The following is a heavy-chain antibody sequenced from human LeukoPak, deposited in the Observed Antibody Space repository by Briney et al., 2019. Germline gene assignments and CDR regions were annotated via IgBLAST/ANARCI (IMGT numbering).Heavy chain of an antibody. Sequence: SETLSLTCTVSGGSISSSSYYWGWIRLPPGKGLEWIGSIYYSGSTYYNPSLKSRVTISVDTSKNQFSLKLSSVTAADTAVYYCARHESLGDWFDPWGQGTLVTVSS. CDR3: ARHESLGDWFDP. CDR2: IYYSGST. V-gene: IGHV4-39*01. J-gene: IGHJ5*02. D-gene: IGHD6-13*01. CDR1: GGSISSSSYY.